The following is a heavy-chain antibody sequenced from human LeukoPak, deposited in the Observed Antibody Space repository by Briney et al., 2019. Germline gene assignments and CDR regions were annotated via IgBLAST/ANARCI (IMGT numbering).Heavy chain of an antibody. V-gene: IGHV1-69*06. D-gene: IGHD3-22*01. CDR1: GGTFSSYA. J-gene: IGHJ4*02. CDR2: IIPIFGTA. CDR3: ARDHYDSSGWY. Sequence: ASVKVSCKASGGTFSSYAISWVRQAPGQGLEWMGRIIPIFGTANYAQKFQGRVTITADKSTSTAYMELSSLRSEDTAVYYCARDHYDSSGWYWGQGTLVTVSS.